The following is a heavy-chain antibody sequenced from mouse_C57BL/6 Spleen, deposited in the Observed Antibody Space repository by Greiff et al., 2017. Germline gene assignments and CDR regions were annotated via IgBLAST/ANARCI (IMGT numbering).Heavy chain of an antibody. Sequence: VQLQQPGAELVKPGASVKMSCKASGYTFTSYWITWVKQRPGQGLEWIGDIYPGSGSTNYNEKFKSKATLTVDTSSSTAYMQLSSLTSEDSAVYYCARYYYYGSSYYAMDYWGQGTSVTVSS. D-gene: IGHD1-1*01. CDR2: IYPGSGST. CDR3: ARYYYYGSSYYAMDY. J-gene: IGHJ4*01. CDR1: GYTFTSYW. V-gene: IGHV1-55*01.